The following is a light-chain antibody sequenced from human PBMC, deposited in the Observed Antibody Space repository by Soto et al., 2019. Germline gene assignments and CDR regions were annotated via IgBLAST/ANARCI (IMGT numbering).Light chain of an antibody. Sequence: QSALTQPASVSGSPGQSITISCTGTSSDVGGYDFVSWYQQYPGKAPKLMIYAVSDRPSGVSNRFSGSKSGNTASLTISGLQAEDEADYFCNSYTSSHGVVFGGGTKLTVL. CDR2: AVS. V-gene: IGLV2-14*03. CDR1: SSDVGGYDF. CDR3: NSYTSSHGVV. J-gene: IGLJ2*01.